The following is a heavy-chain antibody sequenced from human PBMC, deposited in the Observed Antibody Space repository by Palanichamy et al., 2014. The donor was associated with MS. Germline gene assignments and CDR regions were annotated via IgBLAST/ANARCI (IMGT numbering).Heavy chain of an antibody. CDR3: VKDSDGSGYYYGMDV. CDR2: ISWNSGSI. D-gene: IGHD3-22*01. V-gene: IGHV3-9*01. CDR1: GFIFDDYA. Sequence: EVQLVESGGGLVQPGRSLRLSCAGSGFIFDDYAMHWVRQAPGKGLEWVSGISWNSGSIGYADSVKGRFTISRDNAKNSLYLQMNTLRVEDTALYYYVKDSDGSGYYYGMDVWGQGTTVTVSS. J-gene: IGHJ6*02.